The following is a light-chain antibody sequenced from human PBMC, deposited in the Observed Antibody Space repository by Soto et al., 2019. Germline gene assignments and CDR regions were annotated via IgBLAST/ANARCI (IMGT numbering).Light chain of an antibody. J-gene: IGKJ4*01. Sequence: TQSPGTLSLSPGERATLSCRASQSVSSSYLAWYQQKPGQAPRLLIYGASTRATGIPARFSGSGSGTEFTLTISSLQSEDFAVYYCQQYNNWPPLTFGGGTKV. CDR1: QSVSSSY. CDR3: QQYNNWPPLT. CDR2: GAS. V-gene: IGKV3-15*01.